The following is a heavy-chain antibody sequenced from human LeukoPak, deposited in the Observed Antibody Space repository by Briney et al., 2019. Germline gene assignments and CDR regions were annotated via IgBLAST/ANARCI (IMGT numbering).Heavy chain of an antibody. CDR1: RFTFSSYE. Sequence: GGSLRLSCAASRFTFSSYEMNWVRQAPGKGLEWVSYISSSGSTIYYADSVKGRFTVSRDNAKNSLYLQMNSLRAEDTAVYYCARGFTSGSSNLDYWGQGTLVTVSS. J-gene: IGHJ4*02. D-gene: IGHD1-26*01. V-gene: IGHV3-48*03. CDR3: ARGFTSGSSNLDY. CDR2: ISSSGSTI.